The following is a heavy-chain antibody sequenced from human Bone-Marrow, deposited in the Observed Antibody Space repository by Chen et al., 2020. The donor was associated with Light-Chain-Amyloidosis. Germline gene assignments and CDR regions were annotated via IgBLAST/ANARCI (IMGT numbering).Heavy chain of an antibody. D-gene: IGHD6-13*01. CDR1: GFTFSGHW. V-gene: IGHV3-7*03. J-gene: IGHJ4*02. Sequence: EVQMVASGGGLVEPAGSLILSCAASGFTFSGHWMSWVRQAQGKGLEWVANIKEDGSQKYYADSVKGQFTISRDNAKNSLYLQMNSLRAEDTAVYYCARDHSSGWYPYQDYWGQGTLVSVSS. CDR3: ARDHSSGWYPYQDY. CDR2: IKEDGSQK.